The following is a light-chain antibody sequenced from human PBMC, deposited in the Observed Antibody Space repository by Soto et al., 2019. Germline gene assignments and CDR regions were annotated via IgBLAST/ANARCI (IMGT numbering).Light chain of an antibody. J-gene: IGLJ2*01. Sequence: QSALTQPASVSGSPGQSITISCTGTSSDVGGYNFVSWYQQHPGKAPKLMIYEVSYRPSGVSNRFSGSKSGNTASLTISELQAEDEADYYCSSYTTRSTRVVFGGGTKVTVL. CDR1: SSDVGGYNF. CDR3: SSYTTRSTRVV. V-gene: IGLV2-14*01. CDR2: EVS.